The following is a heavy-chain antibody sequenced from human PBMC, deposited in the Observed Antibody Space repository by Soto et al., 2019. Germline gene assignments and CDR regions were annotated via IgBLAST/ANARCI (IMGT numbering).Heavy chain of an antibody. Sequence: EVQLVESGGGLVQPGGSLRLSCAASGFTFSSYAMNWVRQAPGKGLEWVSYISSSGSTIYYADSVKGRFTISRDNDKNSLYLQMNSLRAEDTAVYYCARAVIAVAGTSGFDYWGQGTLVTVSS. CDR1: GFTFSSYA. CDR3: ARAVIAVAGTSGFDY. CDR2: ISSSGSTI. J-gene: IGHJ4*02. D-gene: IGHD6-19*01. V-gene: IGHV3-48*03.